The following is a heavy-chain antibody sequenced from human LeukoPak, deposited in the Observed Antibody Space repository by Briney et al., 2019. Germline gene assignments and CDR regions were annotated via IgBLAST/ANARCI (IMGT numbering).Heavy chain of an antibody. V-gene: IGHV1-2*02. CDR1: GYTFTGYY. Sequence: ASVKVSCKASGYTFTGYYMHWVRQAPGQGLEWMGWINPNSGGTNYAQKFQGRVTMTRDTSISTAYMKLSRLRSDDTAVYYCASWVSWSPTPGYWGQGTLVTVSS. D-gene: IGHD2-15*01. CDR3: ASWVSWSPTPGY. J-gene: IGHJ4*02. CDR2: INPNSGGT.